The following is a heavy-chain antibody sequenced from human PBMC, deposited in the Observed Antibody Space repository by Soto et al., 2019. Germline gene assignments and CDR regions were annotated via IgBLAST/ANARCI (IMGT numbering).Heavy chain of an antibody. J-gene: IGHJ6*02. CDR3: ARDRLMATAGTARHYFGLDV. D-gene: IGHD5-18*01. CDR1: GGSISTGDYY. V-gene: IGHV4-30-4*01. CDR2: IYYSGST. Sequence: SEPLSLTCTVSGGSISTGDYYWSWIRQPPGKGLQWIGYIYYSGSTHYNPSLKSRVTISVDTSKNQFSLKLNSVTAADTAVYYCARDRLMATAGTARHYFGLDVWGQGTTVTVPS.